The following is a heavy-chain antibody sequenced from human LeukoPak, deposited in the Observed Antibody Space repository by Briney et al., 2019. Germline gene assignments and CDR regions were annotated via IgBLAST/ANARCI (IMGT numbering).Heavy chain of an antibody. D-gene: IGHD2-8*01. Sequence: ASVKVSCKASGYTFTGYYMHWVRQAPGQGLEWMGSINPNSGGTNYAQKFQGRVTMTRDTSISTAYMELSRLRSDDTAVYYCATPYQSLMVYALGAFDIWGQGTMVTVSS. CDR1: GYTFTGYY. CDR3: ATPYQSLMVYALGAFDI. J-gene: IGHJ3*02. V-gene: IGHV1-2*02. CDR2: INPNSGGT.